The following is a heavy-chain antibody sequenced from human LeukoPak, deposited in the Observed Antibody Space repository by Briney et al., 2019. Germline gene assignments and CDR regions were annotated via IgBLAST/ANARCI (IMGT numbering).Heavy chain of an antibody. D-gene: IGHD6-13*01. CDR2: ISSNGGST. J-gene: IGHJ4*02. CDR1: GFTFSSYA. V-gene: IGHV3-64*01. CDR3: AREGIAAAGGFDY. Sequence: GGSQRLSCAASGFTFSSYAMHWVRQAPGKGLEYVSAISSNGGSTYYANSVKGRFTISRDNSKNTLYLQMGSLRAEDMAVYYCAREGIAAAGGFDYWGQGTLVTVSS.